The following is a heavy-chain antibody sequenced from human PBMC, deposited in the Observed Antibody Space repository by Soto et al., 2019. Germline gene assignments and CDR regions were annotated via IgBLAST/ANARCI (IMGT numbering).Heavy chain of an antibody. J-gene: IGHJ4*02. CDR1: GYTFTGHY. D-gene: IGHD1-26*01. CDR2: IGPESGAT. Sequence: ASVKVSCKTSGYTFTGHYIHWVRQAPQQGPEWMGEIGPESGATRYAEKFRGRVTMTMDTSITTVYMELRNLSPDDTAVYYCGRGRSGQIVIFYWGQGTPVTVSS. CDR3: GRGRSGQIVIFY. V-gene: IGHV1-2*02.